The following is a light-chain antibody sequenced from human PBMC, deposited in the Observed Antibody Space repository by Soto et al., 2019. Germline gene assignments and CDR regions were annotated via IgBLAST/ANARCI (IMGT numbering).Light chain of an antibody. Sequence: QSVLTQPPSVSGAPGQRVTISCTGSSSNIGAGYHVHWYRQLPGTAPKLFIYGNSNRPSGVPDRFSGSKSGTSASLAITGLQAEDEADYYCQSYDSSPSVVFGGGTKLTVL. CDR2: GNS. J-gene: IGLJ2*01. CDR3: QSYDSSPSVV. CDR1: SSNIGAGYH. V-gene: IGLV1-40*01.